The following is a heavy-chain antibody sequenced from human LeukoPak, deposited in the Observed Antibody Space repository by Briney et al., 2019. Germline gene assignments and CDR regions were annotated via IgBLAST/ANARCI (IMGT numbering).Heavy chain of an antibody. Sequence: SETLSLTCTVSGDSISSHYWSWIPQPPGRGLEWIAYIYYSGSINYHPSLKSRVTISVDTSKNQFSLNLSSVTAADTAVYYCARVLFGFDPWGQGTLVTVSS. CDR3: ARVLFGFDP. CDR2: IYYSGSI. CDR1: GDSISSHY. J-gene: IGHJ5*02. D-gene: IGHD2-15*01. V-gene: IGHV4-59*11.